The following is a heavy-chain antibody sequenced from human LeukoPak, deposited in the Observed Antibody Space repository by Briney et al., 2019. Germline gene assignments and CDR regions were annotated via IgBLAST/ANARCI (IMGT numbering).Heavy chain of an antibody. CDR1: GYTFTGYY. CDR3: ARLGEAVVDVRHAFDI. D-gene: IGHD3-16*01. V-gene: IGHV1-46*01. Sequence: ASVKVSCKASGYTFTGYYMHWVRQAPGQELEWMGIINPSGGSTSYAQKFQGRVTMTRDTSTSTVYMELSSLRSEDTAVYYCARLGEAVVDVRHAFDIWGQGTMVTVSS. J-gene: IGHJ3*02. CDR2: INPSGGST.